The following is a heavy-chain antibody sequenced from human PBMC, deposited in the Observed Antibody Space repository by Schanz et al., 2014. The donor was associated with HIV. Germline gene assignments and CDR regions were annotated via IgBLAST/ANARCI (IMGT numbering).Heavy chain of an antibody. CDR1: GFTFSNYA. CDR3: AKRSGRSFGYFDS. V-gene: IGHV3-23*04. Sequence: EVQLVESGGGLVQPGGSLRLSCAASGFTFSNYAMAWVRQAPGKGLEWVSAVTNSGSYVNYADSVKGRFTMSRDNSKNTLSLQMDSLRVDDTAIYYCAKRSGRSFGYFDSWGQGLLVTVSS. CDR2: VTNSGSYV. D-gene: IGHD2-15*01. J-gene: IGHJ4*02.